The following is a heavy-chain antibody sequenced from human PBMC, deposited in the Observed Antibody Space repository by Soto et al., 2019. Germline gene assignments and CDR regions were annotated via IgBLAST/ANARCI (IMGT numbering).Heavy chain of an antibody. CDR1: GYTFTSYY. J-gene: IGHJ5*02. CDR2: INPSGGST. V-gene: IGHV1-46*01. Sequence: GASVKVSCKASGYTFTSYYMHWVRQAPGQGLEWMGIINPSGGSTSYAQKFQGRVTMTRDTSTSTVYMELSSLRSEDTAVYYCARHSSSGWYNNWFDPWGQGTLVTVSS. CDR3: ARHSSSGWYNNWFDP. D-gene: IGHD6-19*01.